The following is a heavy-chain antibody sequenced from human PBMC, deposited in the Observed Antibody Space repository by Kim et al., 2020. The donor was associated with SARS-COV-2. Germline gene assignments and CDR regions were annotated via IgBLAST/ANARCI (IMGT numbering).Heavy chain of an antibody. D-gene: IGHD4-17*01. CDR3: AHGAGCGH. V-gene: IGHV3-23*01. Sequence: GGSLRLSCAASGFTFSSFAMTWVRQAPGKGLEWVSVISDTNGNTRYADSVKGRFTISRDNSKNTLYLQMNSLRAEDTAVYYCAHGAGCGHWGQGTLVTVS. CDR1: GFTFSSFA. CDR2: ISDTNGNT. J-gene: IGHJ4*02.